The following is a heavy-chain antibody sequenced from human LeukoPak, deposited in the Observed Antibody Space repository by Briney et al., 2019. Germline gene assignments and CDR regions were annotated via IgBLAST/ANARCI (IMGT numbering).Heavy chain of an antibody. Sequence: GGSLRLSCAASGFTVSSNYMSWVRQAPGKGLEWVPVIYSGGSTYYADSVKGRFTISRDNSKNTLYLQMNSLRAEDTAVYYCARDYGGYYFDYWGQGTLVTVSS. CDR3: ARDYGGYYFDY. J-gene: IGHJ4*02. D-gene: IGHD4-23*01. CDR2: IYSGGST. CDR1: GFTVSSNY. V-gene: IGHV3-53*01.